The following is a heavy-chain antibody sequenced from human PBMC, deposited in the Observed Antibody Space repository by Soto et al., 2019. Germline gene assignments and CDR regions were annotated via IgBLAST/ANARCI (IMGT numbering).Heavy chain of an antibody. Sequence: TSETLSLTCTVSGGSINSSSYYWGWIRQPPGKGLEWIGIIYYSGSTYYNPSLKSRVTISLDTSKNQFSLKLSSVTAADTAVYYCARRIAAAVRWFDPWGQGTLVTVSS. CDR1: GGSINSSSYY. J-gene: IGHJ5*02. D-gene: IGHD6-13*01. CDR3: ARRIAAAVRWFDP. V-gene: IGHV4-39*01. CDR2: IYYSGST.